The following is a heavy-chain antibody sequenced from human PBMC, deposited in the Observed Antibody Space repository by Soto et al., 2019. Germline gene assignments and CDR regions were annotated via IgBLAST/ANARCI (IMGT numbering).Heavy chain of an antibody. Sequence: QVHLVQSGAEVKKPGASVKVSCKASGYTFTNYYMHWVRQAPGQGLEWMGLINPSGGSTSYAQKFQGRVTRPRDTSTSTVYMELSSLRSEDTAVYYCAGEVGGSFDIWGQGTMVTFSS. CDR2: INPSGGST. D-gene: IGHD1-26*01. CDR3: AGEVGGSFDI. CDR1: GYTFTNYY. V-gene: IGHV1-46*01. J-gene: IGHJ3*02.